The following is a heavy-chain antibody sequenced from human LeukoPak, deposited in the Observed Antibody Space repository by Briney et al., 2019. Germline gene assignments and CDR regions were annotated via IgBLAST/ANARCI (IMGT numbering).Heavy chain of an antibody. CDR1: GLTLRTYS. CDR3: ARDGELGSPADAFDI. D-gene: IGHD1-26*01. V-gene: IGHV3-21*01. Sequence: GGSLRPSCAASGLTLRTYSMNWVRQSPGKGREWGSSISSSSSYIYYADSVKGRFTISRDNAKRSLYLQMNSQRAEDTAVYYCARDGELGSPADAFDIWGQGTMVTVSS. J-gene: IGHJ3*02. CDR2: ISSSSSYI.